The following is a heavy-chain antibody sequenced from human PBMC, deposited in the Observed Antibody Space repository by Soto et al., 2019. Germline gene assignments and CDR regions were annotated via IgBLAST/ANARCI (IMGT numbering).Heavy chain of an antibody. D-gene: IGHD3-3*02. CDR3: ARESLEIIISCDY. V-gene: IGHV3-23*04. CDR2: ISPSGATT. Sequence: EVQLVESGGGLVQPGGSLRLSCAASGFTFSSYDMSWVRQAPGKGLEWVSAISPSGATTHYAASVRGRFTISRDNAKNTVYLPHNSLRTEDTALYYCARESLEIIISCDYWGQGALVTVSS. J-gene: IGHJ4*02. CDR1: GFTFSSYD.